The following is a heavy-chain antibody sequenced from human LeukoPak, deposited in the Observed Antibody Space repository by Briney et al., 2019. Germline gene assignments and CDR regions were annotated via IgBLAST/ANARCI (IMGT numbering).Heavy chain of an antibody. CDR3: AKDHYYDSSGYQYYFDY. Sequence: GGSLRLSCAASGFTFDDYGMSWVRQAPGKGLEWVAFIRYDGSNKYYADSVKGRFTISRDNSKNTLYLQMNSLRAEDTAVYYCAKDHYYDSSGYQYYFDYWGPGTLVTVSS. J-gene: IGHJ4*02. V-gene: IGHV3-30*02. CDR1: GFTFDDYG. CDR2: IRYDGSNK. D-gene: IGHD3-22*01.